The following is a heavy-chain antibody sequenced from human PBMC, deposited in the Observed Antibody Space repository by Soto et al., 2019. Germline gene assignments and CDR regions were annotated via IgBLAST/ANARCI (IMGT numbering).Heavy chain of an antibody. J-gene: IGHJ4*02. CDR1: GFTFSGFD. D-gene: IGHD2-15*01. Sequence: GGSLRLSCEASGFTFSGFDMHWVRQPTGKGLEWVSTIGTAGDTYYAVSVKGRFTISRDNAKNSLSLQMNSLRAGDTAVYFCARGQEVGAHFFDSWGQGAQVTVSS. CDR2: IGTAGDT. CDR3: ARGQEVGAHFFDS. V-gene: IGHV3-13*01.